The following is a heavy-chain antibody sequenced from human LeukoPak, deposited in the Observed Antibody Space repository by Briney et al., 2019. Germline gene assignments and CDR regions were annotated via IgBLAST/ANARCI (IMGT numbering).Heavy chain of an antibody. CDR2: IYHSGST. V-gene: IGHV4-30-2*01. D-gene: IGHD6-19*01. CDR1: GGSISSGGYS. Sequence: SETLSLTCAVSGGSISSGGYSWSWIRQPPGKGLEWIGYIYHSGSTYYNPSLKSRVTISVDRSKNQFSLNLSSVTAADTAVYYCARGSGGWYDYWGQGSLLTVSS. J-gene: IGHJ4*02. CDR3: ARGSGGWYDY.